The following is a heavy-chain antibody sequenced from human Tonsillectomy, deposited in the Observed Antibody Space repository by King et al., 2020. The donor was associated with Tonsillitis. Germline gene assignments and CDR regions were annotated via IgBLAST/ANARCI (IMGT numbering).Heavy chain of an antibody. J-gene: IGHJ6*02. CDR1: GFTFSSYG. CDR2: ISYDGSNK. CDR3: ARELGQVVVGPYGMDV. Sequence: VQLVESGGGVVQPGRSLRLSCAASGFTFSSYGMHWVRQAPGKGLEWVAVISYDGSNKYYADSVKGRFTISRDNSKNTLYLQMNSLRAEDTAVYYCARELGQVVVGPYGMDVLGQGTTVTVSS. D-gene: IGHD2-15*01. V-gene: IGHV3-30*03.